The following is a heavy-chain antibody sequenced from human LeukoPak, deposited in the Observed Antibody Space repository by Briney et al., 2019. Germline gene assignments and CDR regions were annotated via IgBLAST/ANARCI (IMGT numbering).Heavy chain of an antibody. D-gene: IGHD3-22*01. CDR1: GGSISSSSYY. J-gene: IGHJ6*02. V-gene: IGHV4-39*07. CDR3: ARGLTYYFDSTGYYQPANFYYYGMDV. Sequence: PSETLSLTCTVSGGSISSSSYYWGWIRQPPGKGLEWIGEINHSGSTNYNPSLKSRVTISEDMSRNQFSLKLSSVTAADTAVYYCARGLTYYFDSTGYYQPANFYYYGMDVWGQGTTVTVSS. CDR2: INHSGST.